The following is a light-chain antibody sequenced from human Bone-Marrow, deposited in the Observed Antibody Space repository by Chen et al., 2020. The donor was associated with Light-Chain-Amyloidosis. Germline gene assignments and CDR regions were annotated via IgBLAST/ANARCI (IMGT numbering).Light chain of an antibody. J-gene: IGLJ2*01. CDR2: RDT. V-gene: IGLV3-25*03. CDR1: DLPTKY. CDR3: QSADSSGTYEVI. Sequence: SLEPTQPTSMSVPPGHPDRNSCTGDDLPTKYAYWYQQKPGQAPVLVIHRDTERPSGISERFSGSSSGTTATLTISGVQAEDEADYHCQSADSSGTYEVIFGGGTKLTVL.